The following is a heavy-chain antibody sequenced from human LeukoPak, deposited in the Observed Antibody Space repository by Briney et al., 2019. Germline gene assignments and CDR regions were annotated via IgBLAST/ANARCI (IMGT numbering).Heavy chain of an antibody. V-gene: IGHV1-18*04. CDR2: ISAYNGNT. CDR3: ARVLVTAAGIRTLDAFDI. J-gene: IGHJ3*02. D-gene: IGHD6-13*01. Sequence: ASVKVSCKASGYTFTSYGISWVRQAPGQGLEWMGWISAYNGNTNYAQKLQGRVTMTTDTSTSTAHMELRSLRSDDTAVYYCARVLVTAAGIRTLDAFDIWGQGTMVTVSS. CDR1: GYTFTSYG.